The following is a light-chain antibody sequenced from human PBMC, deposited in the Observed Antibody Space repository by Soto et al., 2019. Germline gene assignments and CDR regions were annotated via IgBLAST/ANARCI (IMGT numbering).Light chain of an antibody. V-gene: IGKV3-20*01. J-gene: IGKJ1*01. Sequence: EIVLTQSPGTRSLSPGERATLSCRASQSVSSSYLAWYQQKPGQAPRLLIYGTSSRATAIPDRFSGSGSGTDFTLTISRLEPEDFAVYYCQQYGSSSWTFGQGTKVDIK. CDR1: QSVSSSY. CDR2: GTS. CDR3: QQYGSSSWT.